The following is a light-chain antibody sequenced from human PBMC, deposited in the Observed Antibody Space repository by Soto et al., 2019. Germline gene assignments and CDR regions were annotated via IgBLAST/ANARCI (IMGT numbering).Light chain of an antibody. CDR2: GAS. Sequence: EIVMTQSPATLSVSPGEKPTLSGRASQSVSSNLAWYQQKAGQAPRLLIYGASSRATGIPDRFSGSGSGTDFTLTISSLEPEDFAVYYCQQYGSSPLTFGGGTKVDIK. CDR1: QSVSSN. V-gene: IGKV3-20*01. J-gene: IGKJ4*01. CDR3: QQYGSSPLT.